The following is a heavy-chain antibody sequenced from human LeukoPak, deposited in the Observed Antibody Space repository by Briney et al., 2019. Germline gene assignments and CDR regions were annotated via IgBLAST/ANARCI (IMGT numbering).Heavy chain of an antibody. Sequence: SETLSLTCTVSGGSISSGDYYWSWIRQPPGKGLEWIGYIYYSGSTYYSPSLKSRVTISVDRSKNQFSLKLSSVTAADTAVYYCARGYGDYGSPFDYWGQGTLVTVSS. CDR2: IYYSGST. V-gene: IGHV4-30-4*01. J-gene: IGHJ4*02. CDR1: GGSISSGDYY. CDR3: ARGYGDYGSPFDY. D-gene: IGHD4-17*01.